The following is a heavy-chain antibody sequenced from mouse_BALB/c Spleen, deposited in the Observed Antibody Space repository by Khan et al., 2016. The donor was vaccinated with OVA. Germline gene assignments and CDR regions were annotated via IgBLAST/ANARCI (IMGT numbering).Heavy chain of an antibody. CDR2: IWGDGST. D-gene: IGHD2-10*01. V-gene: IGHV2-6-7*01. CDR3: ARAYYGNYREAMDY. Sequence: QVQLKESGPGLVAPSQSLSITYTVSGFSLTGYGVNWVRQPPGKGLEWLGMIWGDGSTDYNSALKSRLNLSKDNSKSQVFLKMNSLQTDDTARYYCARAYYGNYREAMDYWGHGTSVTVSS. CDR1: GFSLTGYG. J-gene: IGHJ4*01.